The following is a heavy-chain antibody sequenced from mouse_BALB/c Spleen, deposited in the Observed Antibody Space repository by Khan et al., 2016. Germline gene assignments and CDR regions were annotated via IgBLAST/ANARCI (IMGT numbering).Heavy chain of an antibody. D-gene: IGHD1-1*01. Sequence: EVKLLESGGGLVQPGGSLKLSCAASGFDFSRYWMNWVRQAPGKGLEWIGEINPDSSTINYTPSLKDKFIISRDNATNTLYLQMSKVRSEDTALYYWARLYYYGCVDYWGQGTTLTVSS. CDR1: GFDFSRYW. CDR2: INPDSSTI. CDR3: ARLYYYGCVDY. V-gene: IGHV4-1*02. J-gene: IGHJ2*01.